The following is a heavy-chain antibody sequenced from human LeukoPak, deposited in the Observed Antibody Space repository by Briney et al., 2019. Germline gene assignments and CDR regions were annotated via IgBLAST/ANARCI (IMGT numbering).Heavy chain of an antibody. CDR2: ISGSGDNT. V-gene: IGHV3-23*01. CDR1: GFTFSSYA. D-gene: IGHD1-20*01. J-gene: IGHJ5*02. CDR3: AREWITGTGRWFDP. Sequence: GGSLRLSCAASGFTFSSYAMSWVRQAPGKGLEWVSGISGSGDNTYYADSVKGRFTISRDNSKNTLYLQMNSLRADDTAVYYCAREWITGTGRWFDPWGQGTLVTVSS.